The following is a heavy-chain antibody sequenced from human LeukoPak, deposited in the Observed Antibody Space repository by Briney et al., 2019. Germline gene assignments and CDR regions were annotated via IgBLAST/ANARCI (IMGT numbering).Heavy chain of an antibody. D-gene: IGHD4-23*01. V-gene: IGHV3-30*04. CDR1: GFTFSSYA. CDR2: ISYDGSNK. J-gene: IGHJ5*02. CDR3: ATADYGGNSDWFDP. Sequence: PGGSLRLSCAASGFTFSSYAMHWVRQAPGKGLEWVAVISYDGSNKYYADSVKGRFTVSRDNSKNTLYLQMKSLRAEDTAVYYCATADYGGNSDWFDPWGQGTLVTVSS.